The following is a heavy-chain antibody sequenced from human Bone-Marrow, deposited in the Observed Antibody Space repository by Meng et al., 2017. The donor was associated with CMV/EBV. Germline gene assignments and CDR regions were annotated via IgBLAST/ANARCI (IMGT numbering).Heavy chain of an antibody. J-gene: IGHJ6*02. CDR3: ARDGGGSGTKYYYYYGMDV. CDR2: INPNSGGT. D-gene: IGHD3-10*01. CDR1: GYTFTGYY. V-gene: IGHV1-2*02. Sequence: ASVKVSCKASGYTFTGYYMHWVRQAPGQGLEWMGWINPNSGGTNYAQKFQGRVTMTRDTSISTAYMELSRLRSDDTAVYYCARDGGGSGTKYYYYYGMDVWGQGTTVPVSS.